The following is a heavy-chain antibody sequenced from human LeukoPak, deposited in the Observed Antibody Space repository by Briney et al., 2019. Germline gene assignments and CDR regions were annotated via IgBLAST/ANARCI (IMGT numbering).Heavy chain of an antibody. V-gene: IGHV3-48*01. CDR3: ARDFNYAFDY. D-gene: IGHD1-7*01. CDR2: IGGTI. J-gene: IGHJ4*02. Sequence: GGSLRLSCAAAGFTFSSYTMNWVRQAPGKGLEWVSHIGGTIDYADSVKGRFTISRDNAKHSLYLQMNSLRAEDTAVYFCARDFNYAFDYWGQGILVTVSS. CDR1: GFTFSSYT.